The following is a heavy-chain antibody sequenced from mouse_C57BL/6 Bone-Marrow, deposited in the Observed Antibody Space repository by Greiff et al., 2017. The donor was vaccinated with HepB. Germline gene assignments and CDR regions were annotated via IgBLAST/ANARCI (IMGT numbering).Heavy chain of an antibody. D-gene: IGHD2-4*01. CDR2: IDPSDSYT. CDR3: ARYYDYDEGFAY. CDR1: GYTFTSYW. J-gene: IGHJ3*01. Sequence: VQLQQSGAELVMPGASVKLSCKASGYTFTSYWMHWVKQRPGQGLEWIGEIDPSDSYTNYNQKFKGKSTLTVDKSSSTACMQLSSLTSEDSAVYYCARYYDYDEGFAYWGQGTLVTVSA. V-gene: IGHV1-69*01.